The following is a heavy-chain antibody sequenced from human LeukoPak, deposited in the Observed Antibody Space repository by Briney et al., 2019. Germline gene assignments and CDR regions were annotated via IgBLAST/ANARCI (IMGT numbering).Heavy chain of an antibody. CDR1: GDSITTEHYW. Sequence: SETLSLTCDVSGDSITTEHYWWGWLRQPPGKGLEWIAIIFYTGKIHDNPSLRNRISMSVDTSKDQFSLRLGAVTAADTAVYYCARQLGVGVWALDRWGQGTLVTVSS. CDR3: ARQLGVGVWALDR. CDR2: IFYTGKI. J-gene: IGHJ4*02. V-gene: IGHV4-39*01. D-gene: IGHD3-16*01.